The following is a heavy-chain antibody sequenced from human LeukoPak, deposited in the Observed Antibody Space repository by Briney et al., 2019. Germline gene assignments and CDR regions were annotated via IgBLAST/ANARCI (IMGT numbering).Heavy chain of an antibody. Sequence: ASVKVSCKVSGYTFTDYYKHWVQQAPGKGLEWMGLVDPEDGETIYAEKFQGRVTITADTSTDTAYMELSSLRSEDTAVYYCATRQRVGAIDYWGQGTLVTVSS. CDR2: VDPEDGET. D-gene: IGHD1-26*01. CDR1: GYTFTDYY. V-gene: IGHV1-69-2*01. J-gene: IGHJ4*02. CDR3: ATRQRVGAIDY.